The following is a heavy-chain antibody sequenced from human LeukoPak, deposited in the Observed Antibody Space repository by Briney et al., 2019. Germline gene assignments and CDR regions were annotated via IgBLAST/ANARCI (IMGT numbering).Heavy chain of an antibody. J-gene: IGHJ4*02. CDR2: IYPGDSDT. V-gene: IGHV5-51*01. CDR1: GYSFTSYW. Sequence: GESLQISCKGSGYSFTSYWIGWVRPMPGKGLEWMGIIYPGDSDTRYSPSFQGQVTISADKSISTAYLQWSSLKASDTAMYYCARHLNPDFWSGYYYFDYWGQGTLVTVSS. CDR3: ARHLNPDFWSGYYYFDY. D-gene: IGHD3-3*01.